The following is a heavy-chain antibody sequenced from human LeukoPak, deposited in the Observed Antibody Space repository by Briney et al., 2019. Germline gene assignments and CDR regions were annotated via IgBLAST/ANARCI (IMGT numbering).Heavy chain of an antibody. CDR1: GDSVSSNSAA. CDR2: TYYRSKWYN. Sequence: SQTLSLTCAISGDSVSSNSAAWNWIRQSPSRGLEWLGRTYYRSKWYNDYAVSVKSRITINPDTSKNQFSLQLNSVTPEDTAVYHCATASITYYYYGMDVWGQGTTVTLP. CDR3: ATASITYYYYGMDV. V-gene: IGHV6-1*01. D-gene: IGHD3-10*01. J-gene: IGHJ6*02.